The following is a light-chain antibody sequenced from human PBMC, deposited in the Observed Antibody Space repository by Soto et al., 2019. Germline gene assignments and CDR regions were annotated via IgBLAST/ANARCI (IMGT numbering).Light chain of an antibody. Sequence: IQMTQSPSSLSASVGDRVTISCRASQSIGTYLHWYQQKLGKAPKFLIYSASTLQSGVPSRFSGSRSGTYFTITISGLQPEDFATYYCQQSYSTPTFGQGTKVEIK. CDR3: QQSYSTPT. CDR1: QSIGTY. J-gene: IGKJ1*01. V-gene: IGKV1-39*01. CDR2: SAS.